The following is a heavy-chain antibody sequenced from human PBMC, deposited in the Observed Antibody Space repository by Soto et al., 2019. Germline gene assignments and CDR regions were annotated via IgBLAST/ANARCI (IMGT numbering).Heavy chain of an antibody. CDR2: ITGSGGGT. CDR1: GFTFSSYD. Sequence: EVQVLESGGGLVQPGGSLRLSCVASGFTFSSYDMRWVRQAPGKGLEWVSGITGSGGGTYYADSVKGRFTISRDNSRNTRYLQMNSLRAEDTAIYYCAKSLNSATASWGQGTLVTVSS. V-gene: IGHV3-23*01. D-gene: IGHD5-12*01. CDR3: AKSLNSATAS. J-gene: IGHJ5*02.